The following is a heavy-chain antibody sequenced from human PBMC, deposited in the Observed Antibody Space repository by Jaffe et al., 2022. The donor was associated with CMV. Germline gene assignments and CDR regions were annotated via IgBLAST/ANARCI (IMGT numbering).Heavy chain of an antibody. J-gene: IGHJ6*02. Sequence: QVQLQESGPGLVKPSETLSLTCTVSGGSVSSGSYYWSWIRQPPGKGLEWIGYIYYSGSTNYNPSLKSRVTISVDTSKNQFSLKLSSVTAADTAVYYCARGRSFRGAARIYYYYYGMDVWGQGTTVTVSS. CDR3: ARGRSFRGAARIYYYYYGMDV. CDR2: IYYSGST. V-gene: IGHV4-61*01. D-gene: IGHD6-6*01. CDR1: GGSVSSGSYY.